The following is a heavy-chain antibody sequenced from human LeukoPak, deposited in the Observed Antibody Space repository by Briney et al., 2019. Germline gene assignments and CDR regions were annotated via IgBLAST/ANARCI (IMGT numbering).Heavy chain of an antibody. J-gene: IGHJ4*02. V-gene: IGHV3-33*01. Sequence: GGSLRRSCAASGFTFSSYGMHWVRQAPGKGLEWVAVIWYDGSIKYYADSVKGRFTISRDNSKNTLYLQMNSLRAEDTAVYYCATEYDYWGQGTLVTVSS. CDR3: ATEYDY. CDR2: IWYDGSIK. D-gene: IGHD2/OR15-2a*01. CDR1: GFTFSSYG.